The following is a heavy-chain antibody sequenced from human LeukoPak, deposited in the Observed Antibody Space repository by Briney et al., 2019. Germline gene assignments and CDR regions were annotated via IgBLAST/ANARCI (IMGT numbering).Heavy chain of an antibody. CDR3: ARVNYGDPSPYFDY. J-gene: IGHJ4*02. CDR1: GGSFSGYY. V-gene: IGHV4-34*01. CDR2: INHSGST. D-gene: IGHD4-17*01. Sequence: SETLSLTCAVYGGSFSGYYWSWIRQPPGKGLEWIGEINHSGSTNYNPSLKSRVTISVDTSKNQFSLKLSSVTAADTAVYYCARVNYGDPSPYFDYWGQGTLVTVSS.